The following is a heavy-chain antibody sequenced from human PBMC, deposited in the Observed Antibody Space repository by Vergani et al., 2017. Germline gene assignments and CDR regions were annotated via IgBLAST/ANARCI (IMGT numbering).Heavy chain of an antibody. V-gene: IGHV3-30*03. CDR1: GFSFTNYD. J-gene: IGHJ3*02. Sequence: QVQLAESGGGRVQLGRSLSLSCAASGFSFTNYDMHWVRQAPGKGLEWVAVISIDGSIPHYGDSVKGRVTITRDNSKNTLYLEMTSLRGDDTAIYYCGRDAFKGKPDVVDIWCQGTMVTV. CDR3: GRDAFKGKPDVVDI. CDR2: ISIDGSIP.